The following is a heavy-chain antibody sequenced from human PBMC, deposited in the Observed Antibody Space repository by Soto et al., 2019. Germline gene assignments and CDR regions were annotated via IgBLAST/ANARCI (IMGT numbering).Heavy chain of an antibody. V-gene: IGHV1-18*01. CDR1: GYTFTSYG. J-gene: IGHJ4*02. Sequence: QVQLVQSGAEVKKPGASVKVSCKASGYTFTSYGISWVRQAPGQGLEWMGWISAYNGNTNYAQKLQGRVTMTTDTSTSTAYMELRSLRSDDTAVYYCASELGDYVWVSYRYTIDYWGQGTLVTVSS. CDR2: ISAYNGNT. D-gene: IGHD3-16*02. CDR3: ASELGDYVWVSYRYTIDY.